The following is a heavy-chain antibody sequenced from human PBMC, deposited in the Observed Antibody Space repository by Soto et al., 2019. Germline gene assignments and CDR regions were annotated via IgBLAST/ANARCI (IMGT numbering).Heavy chain of an antibody. CDR2: INPSGGST. V-gene: IGHV1-46*01. CDR3: ARFLYYDFWSGYLNPAYYYGMDV. J-gene: IGHJ6*02. Sequence: VASVKVSCEASGYTFTSYYMHWVRQAPGQGLEWMGIINPSGGSTSYAQKFQGRVTMTRDTSTSTVYMELSSLRSEDTAVYYCARFLYYDFWSGYLNPAYYYGMDVWGQGTTVTVSS. D-gene: IGHD3-3*01. CDR1: GYTFTSYY.